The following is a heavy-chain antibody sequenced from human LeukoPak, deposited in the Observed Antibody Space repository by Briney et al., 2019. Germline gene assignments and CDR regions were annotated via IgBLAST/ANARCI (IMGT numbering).Heavy chain of an antibody. D-gene: IGHD3-10*01. V-gene: IGHV1-18*01. Sequence: ASVKVSCKASGYTFTNYGISWVRQAPGQGLEWMGWITAYNGNTNSAQKFQGRVTMTTDTSTNTAYMELRSLRSDDTAVYYCARDFSSVHRGEVSCHSGQGTLVTVSS. J-gene: IGHJ4*02. CDR3: ARDFSSVHRGEVSCH. CDR2: ITAYNGNT. CDR1: GYTFTNYG.